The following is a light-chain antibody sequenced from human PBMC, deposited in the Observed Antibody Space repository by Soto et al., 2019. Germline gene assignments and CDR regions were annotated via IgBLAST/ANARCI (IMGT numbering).Light chain of an antibody. J-gene: IGKJ4*01. CDR2: DSS. Sequence: EIVLTQSPATLSLSPGERATLSCRASQRVSRYLAWYQQKSGQAPRLLIYDSSSRATGIPASFSGSGSGRDFHLTITSIEHEDFAAYYCQQRSHWPGTFGGGKNVEI. CDR3: QQRSHWPGT. CDR1: QRVSRY. V-gene: IGKV3-11*02.